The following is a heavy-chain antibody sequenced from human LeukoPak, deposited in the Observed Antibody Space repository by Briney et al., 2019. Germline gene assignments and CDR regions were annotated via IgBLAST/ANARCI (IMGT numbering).Heavy chain of an antibody. V-gene: IGHV3-74*01. CDR3: ASSGSYRFDY. CDR1: GFTFSSYW. Sequence: PGGSPRLSCAASGFTFSSYWMHWVRQAPGKGLVWVSRINSDGSSTSYADSVKGRFTISRDNAKNTLYLQMNSLRDEDTAVYYCASSGSYRFDYWGQGTLVTVSS. J-gene: IGHJ4*02. D-gene: IGHD1-26*01. CDR2: INSDGSST.